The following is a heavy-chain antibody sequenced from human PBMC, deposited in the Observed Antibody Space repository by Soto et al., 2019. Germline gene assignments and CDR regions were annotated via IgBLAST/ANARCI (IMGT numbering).Heavy chain of an antibody. J-gene: IGHJ4*02. Sequence: QVQLVQSGAEVKRPGSSVKVSYKTSGDIFSGYSISWVRQAPGQGLEWMGGIIPIFGTTDYAQRFHGRVTITADKSTTTVYMDLYSLKSEDTAVYYCARDLGSGYDPGDYWGQGTLVTVSS. V-gene: IGHV1-69*14. D-gene: IGHD5-12*01. CDR2: IIPIFGTT. CDR1: GDIFSGYS. CDR3: ARDLGSGYDPGDY.